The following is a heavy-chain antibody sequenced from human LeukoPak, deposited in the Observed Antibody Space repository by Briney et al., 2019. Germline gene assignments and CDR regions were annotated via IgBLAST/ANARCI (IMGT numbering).Heavy chain of an antibody. J-gene: IGHJ3*02. CDR1: GFTFSSYS. CDR3: ARDGREPYYYDSSGSDDAFDI. CDR2: ISSSSSYI. V-gene: IGHV3-21*01. Sequence: QTGGSLRLSCAASGFTFSSYSMNWVRQAPGKGLEWVSSISSSSSYIYYADSVKGLFTISRDNAKNSLYLQMNSLRAEDTAVYYCARDGREPYYYDSSGSDDAFDIWGQGTMVTVSS. D-gene: IGHD3-22*01.